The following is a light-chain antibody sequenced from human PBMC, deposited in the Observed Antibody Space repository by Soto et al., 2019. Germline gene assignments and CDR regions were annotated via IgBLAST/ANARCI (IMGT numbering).Light chain of an antibody. V-gene: IGKV3-11*01. CDR3: QQRSNWPPIFT. CDR1: QSVSSY. Sequence: DIVLTQSPATLSLSPGERATLSCRASQSVSSYLAWYQQKPGQAPRLLIYDASNRATGIPARFSGSGSGTDFTLTISSLEPEDFEVYYCQQRSNWPPIFTFGPGTKVDIK. CDR2: DAS. J-gene: IGKJ3*01.